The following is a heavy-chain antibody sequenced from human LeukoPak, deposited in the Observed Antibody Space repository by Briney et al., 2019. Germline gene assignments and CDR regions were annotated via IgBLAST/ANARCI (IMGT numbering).Heavy chain of an antibody. J-gene: IGHJ4*02. CDR1: VYSISTGYY. D-gene: IGHD1-26*01. CDR2: IYHTGTT. CDR3: SRETVGGTKYFDY. Sequence: PSETLSLTCVVSVYSISTGYYWAWIRRPPGKGREWIGSIYHTGTTYYTPSLKSRVTISLDTSKNQFSLQLTSVTATDTAIYYCSRETVGGTKYFDYWGQGALVTVSS. V-gene: IGHV4-38-2*02.